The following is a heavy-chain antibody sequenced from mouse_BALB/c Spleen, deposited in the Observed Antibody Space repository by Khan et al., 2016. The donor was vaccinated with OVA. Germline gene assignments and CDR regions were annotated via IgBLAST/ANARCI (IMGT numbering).Heavy chain of an antibody. CDR1: GYSLTGYN. CDR2: IDPYYGGA. J-gene: IGHJ2*01. Sequence: EVQLQQSGPELEKPGASVKISCKASGYSLTGYNMNWVKQSNGKSLEWLGNIDPYYGGATYNQKCKGKATLTGDNSSRTAYMQHNILTSDDAADYYCTSGYGNYVRDYFDYWGQGTTLTVSS. CDR3: TSGYGNYVRDYFDY. D-gene: IGHD2-10*02. V-gene: IGHV1S135*01.